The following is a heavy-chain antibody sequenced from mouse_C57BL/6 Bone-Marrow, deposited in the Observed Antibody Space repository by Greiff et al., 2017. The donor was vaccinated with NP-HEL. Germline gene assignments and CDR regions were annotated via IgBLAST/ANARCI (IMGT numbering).Heavy chain of an antibody. CDR3: ARPYYDYDGYYAMDY. J-gene: IGHJ4*01. V-gene: IGHV5-12*01. Sequence: LQQSGGGLVQPGGSLKLSCAASGFTFSDYYMYWVRQTPEKRLEWVAYISNGGGSTYYPDTVKGRFTISRDNAKNTLYLQMSRLKSEDTAMYYCARPYYDYDGYYAMDYWGQGTSVTVSS. CDR2: ISNGGGST. CDR1: GFTFSDYY. D-gene: IGHD2-4*01.